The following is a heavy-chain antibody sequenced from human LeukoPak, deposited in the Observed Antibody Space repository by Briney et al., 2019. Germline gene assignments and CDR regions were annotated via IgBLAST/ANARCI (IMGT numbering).Heavy chain of an antibody. CDR3: AKDYYASSGYLYPRFDY. CDR1: GFTFSSYG. J-gene: IGHJ4*02. Sequence: GRSLRLXCAASGFTFSSYGMHWVRQAPGKGLEWVAVIWYDGSNKYYADSVKGRFTISRDNSKNTLYLQMNSLRAEDTAVYYCAKDYYASSGYLYPRFDYWGQGTLVTVSS. D-gene: IGHD3-22*01. CDR2: IWYDGSNK. V-gene: IGHV3-33*06.